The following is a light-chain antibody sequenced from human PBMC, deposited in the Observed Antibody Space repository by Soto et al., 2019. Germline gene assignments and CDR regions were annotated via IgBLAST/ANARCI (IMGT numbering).Light chain of an antibody. CDR2: EDH. CDR1: SSDVGRYSL. V-gene: IGLV2-23*01. J-gene: IGLJ1*01. CDR3: CSYAGSNTWV. Sequence: QSVLTQPASVSGSPGRSITISCTGTSSDVGRYSLVSWYQQHPGKAPKLMSEDHKRPSGVSNRFSGAKSGNTASLPISELQTEDEADYYCCSYAGSNTWVFGTGTKVTVL.